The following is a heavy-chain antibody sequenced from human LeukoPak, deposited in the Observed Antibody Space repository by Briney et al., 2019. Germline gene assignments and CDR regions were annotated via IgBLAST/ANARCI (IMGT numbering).Heavy chain of an antibody. CDR2: ISYDGSKK. J-gene: IGHJ4*02. V-gene: IGHV3-30*18. Sequence: PGGSLRLSCAASGFIFSSYGMHWVRQAPGKGLEWVAVISYDGSKKYYADSVKGRFTISRDNSKNTLYLQMNSLRAEDTAVYYCAKDPITYCGGDCYSWPPGIDYWGQGTLVTASS. CDR1: GFIFSSYG. D-gene: IGHD2-21*02. CDR3: AKDPITYCGGDCYSWPPGIDY.